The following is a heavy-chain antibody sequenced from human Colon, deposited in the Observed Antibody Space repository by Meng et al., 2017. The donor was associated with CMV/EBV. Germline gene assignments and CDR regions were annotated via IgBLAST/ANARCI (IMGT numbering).Heavy chain of an antibody. CDR1: GLTFSSCV. CDR2: IWYDGKTI. V-gene: IGHV3-33*03. D-gene: IGHD3-22*01. CDR3: ARATYYYDDSGFGY. Sequence: GESLKISCAASGLTFSSCVMHWVRQAPGEGLEWLALIWYDGKTINYADSVKGRFTISRDSADNSLYLQMNSLMAEDTAVYYCARATYYYDDSGFGYWGQGTLVTVSS. J-gene: IGHJ4*02.